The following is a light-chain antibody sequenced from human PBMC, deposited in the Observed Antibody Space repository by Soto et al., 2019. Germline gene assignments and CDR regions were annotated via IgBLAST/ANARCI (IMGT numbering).Light chain of an antibody. CDR1: QSLSYRY. V-gene: IGKV3-20*01. J-gene: IGKJ2*01. CDR2: GAS. CDR3: QQYYTSPFS. Sequence: IVLTQSPGTLSLSPGERATLSCRASQSLSYRYVVWYQHRSGQAPRLLISGASSRATGIPDRFSGSGSGTDFTLTISRLEPEDFAVYYCQQYYTSPFSFGQGTKLEIK.